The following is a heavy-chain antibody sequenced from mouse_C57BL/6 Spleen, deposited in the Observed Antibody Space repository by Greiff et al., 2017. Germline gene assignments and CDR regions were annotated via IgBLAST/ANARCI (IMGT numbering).Heavy chain of an antibody. V-gene: IGHV14-3*01. CDR2: IDPANGNT. D-gene: IGHD2-4*01. Sequence: VQLQQSVAELVRPGASVKLSCTASGFNIKNTYMHWVKQRPEQGLEWIGRIDPANGNTKYAPKFQGKATITADTSNTAYLQLSSLTSEDTAIYYCARESYDYDEGYFDVWGTGTTVTVSS. CDR3: ARESYDYDEGYFDV. CDR1: GFNIKNTY. J-gene: IGHJ1*03.